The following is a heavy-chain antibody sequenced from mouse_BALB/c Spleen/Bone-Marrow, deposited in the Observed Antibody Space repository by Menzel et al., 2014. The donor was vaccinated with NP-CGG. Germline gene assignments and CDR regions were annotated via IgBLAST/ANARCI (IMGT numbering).Heavy chain of an antibody. V-gene: IGHV5-15*02. J-gene: IGHJ4*01. CDR3: ATIYYGNSYAMDY. Sequence: EVMLVESGGGLVQPGGSRKLSCAASGFTFXDYGMAWVRQAPGKGPEWVAFISNLAYSIYYADTVTGRFTISRENAKNTLYLEMSSLRSEDTAMYYCATIYYGNSYAMDYWGQGTSVTVSS. D-gene: IGHD2-1*01. CDR1: GFTFXDYG. CDR2: ISNLAYSI.